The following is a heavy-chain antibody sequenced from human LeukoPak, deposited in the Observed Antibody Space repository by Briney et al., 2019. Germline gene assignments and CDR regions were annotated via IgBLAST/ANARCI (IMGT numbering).Heavy chain of an antibody. CDR2: IYYSGST. CDR1: GYSISSGYY. Sequence: SETLSLTCTVSGYSISSGYYWGWIRQPPGKGLEWIASIYYSGSTYYNASLKSRVTISVDTSKNQFSLRLSSVTATDTAVYYCYAQGYWGQGTLVTVSS. J-gene: IGHJ4*02. V-gene: IGHV4-38-2*02. CDR3: YAQGY.